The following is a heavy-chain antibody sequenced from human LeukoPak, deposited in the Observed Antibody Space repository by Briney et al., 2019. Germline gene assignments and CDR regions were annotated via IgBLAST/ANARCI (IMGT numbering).Heavy chain of an antibody. CDR1: GGSFSGYY. D-gene: IGHD4-11*01. V-gene: IGHV4-34*01. CDR2: INHSGST. Sequence: SETLSLTCAVYGGSFSGYYWSWIRQPPGKGMEWIGEINHSGSTNYNPSLKSRVTISVDTSKNQFSLKLSSVTAADTAVYYCARDALETTVTTFTKGYNWFDPWGQGTLVTVSS. CDR3: ARDALETTVTTFTKGYNWFDP. J-gene: IGHJ5*02.